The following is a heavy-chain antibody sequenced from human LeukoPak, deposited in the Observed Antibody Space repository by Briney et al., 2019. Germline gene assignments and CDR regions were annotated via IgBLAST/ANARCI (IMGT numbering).Heavy chain of an antibody. J-gene: IGHJ4*02. CDR1: GFTFSSYW. D-gene: IGHD3-22*01. Sequence: GGSLRLSCAASGFTFSSYWMSWVRQAPGKGLGWVANIKQDGSEKYYVDSVKGRFTISRDNAKNSLYLQMNSLRAEDTAVYYCARAGYYYDSSGYFDYWGQGTLVTVSS. CDR3: ARAGYYYDSSGYFDY. CDR2: IKQDGSEK. V-gene: IGHV3-7*04.